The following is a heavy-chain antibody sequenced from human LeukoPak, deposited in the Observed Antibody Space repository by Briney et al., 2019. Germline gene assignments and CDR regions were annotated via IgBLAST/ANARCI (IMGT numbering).Heavy chain of an antibody. CDR2: IYYSGST. Sequence: SETLSLTCTVSGGSISSSSYYWGWIRQPPGKGLEWIGSIYYSGSTYYNPSLKSRVTISVDTSKNQFSLKLSSVTAADTAVYYCATIGAAYSGYDASMDVWGKGTTVTVSS. CDR1: GGSISSSSYY. CDR3: ATIGAAYSGYDASMDV. J-gene: IGHJ6*03. V-gene: IGHV4-39*01. D-gene: IGHD5-12*01.